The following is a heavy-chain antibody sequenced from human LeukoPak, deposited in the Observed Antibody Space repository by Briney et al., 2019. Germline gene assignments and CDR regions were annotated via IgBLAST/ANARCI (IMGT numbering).Heavy chain of an antibody. CDR3: AKGDYYGSGSFFKNGMDV. D-gene: IGHD3-10*01. V-gene: IGHV3-23*01. CDR1: GFTFSSYA. Sequence: GGSLRLSCAASGFTFSSYAMSWVRQAPGKGLEWVSAVTASAGNTYYADSVKGRFTISIDNSKNTLYLQVTSLRAEDTAVYYCAKGDYYGSGSFFKNGMDVWSQGTTVTVSS. CDR2: VTASAGNT. J-gene: IGHJ6*02.